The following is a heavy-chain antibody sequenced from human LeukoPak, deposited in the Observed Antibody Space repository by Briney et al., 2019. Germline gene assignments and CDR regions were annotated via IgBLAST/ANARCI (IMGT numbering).Heavy chain of an antibody. CDR1: GFTFSSYG. J-gene: IGHJ3*02. CDR2: IWYDGTYK. Sequence: GGSLRLSCAAPGFTFSSYGMHWVRQATGKQLEWVAVIWYDGTYKYYADSVKGRFTISRDNSKNTLYLQMNSLRAEDTAVYYCARGFGLNGLAFDIWGQGTMVTVSS. D-gene: IGHD3-10*01. V-gene: IGHV3-33*01. CDR3: ARGFGLNGLAFDI.